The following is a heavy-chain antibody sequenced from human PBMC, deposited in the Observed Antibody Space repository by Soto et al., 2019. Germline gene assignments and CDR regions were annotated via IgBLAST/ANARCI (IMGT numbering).Heavy chain of an antibody. CDR3: ARDQHLHGMDV. CDR1: GFTFSSYG. J-gene: IGHJ6*02. Sequence: QVQLVESGGGVVQPGRSLRLSCAASGFTFSSYGMHWVRQAPGKGLEWVAVIWYDGSNKYYADSVKGRFTISRDNSKNTLYLQMNSLRAEDTAVYYCARDQHLHGMDVWGQGTTVTVSS. CDR2: IWYDGSNK. V-gene: IGHV3-33*01.